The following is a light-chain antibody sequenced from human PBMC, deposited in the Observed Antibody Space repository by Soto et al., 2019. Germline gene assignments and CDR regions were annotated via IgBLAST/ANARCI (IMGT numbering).Light chain of an antibody. CDR2: KAS. CDR3: QQYNSYPYT. J-gene: IGKJ2*01. V-gene: IGKV1-5*03. CDR1: QSISSW. Sequence: DIQMTQSPSTLSASVGDRVTITCRASQSISSWLAWYQQKPGKAPKLLIYKASSLETGVPSRLSRSGSGTEFTLTISSLQPDDFATYYCQQYNSYPYTFGQGTKLEIK.